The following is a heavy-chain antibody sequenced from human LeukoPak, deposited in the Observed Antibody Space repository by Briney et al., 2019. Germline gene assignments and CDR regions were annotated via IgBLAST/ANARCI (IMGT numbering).Heavy chain of an antibody. J-gene: IGHJ3*02. CDR3: ASLKNYYDSSGYLVTDAFDI. CDR1: GYIFTNYD. V-gene: IGHV1-18*01. D-gene: IGHD3-22*01. CDR2: ISGYNGNT. Sequence: ASVKVSCKASGYIFTNYDINWVRQAPGQGLEWMGWISGYNGNTNYAQKLQGRVTMTTDTSTSTAYMELRSLKSDDTAVYYCASLKNYYDSSGYLVTDAFDIWGQGTMVTVSS.